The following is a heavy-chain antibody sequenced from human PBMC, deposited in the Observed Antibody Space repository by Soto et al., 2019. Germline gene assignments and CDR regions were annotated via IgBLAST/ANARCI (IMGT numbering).Heavy chain of an antibody. CDR3: TSIAVAGPYYYYGMDV. D-gene: IGHD6-19*01. J-gene: IGHJ6*02. V-gene: IGHV4-4*07. CDR2: IYTSGST. Sequence: SETLSLTCTVSGGSISSYYWSWIRQPAGKGLEWIGRIYTSGSTNYNPSLKSRVTMSVDTSKNQFSLKLSSVTAADTAVYYCTSIAVAGPYYYYGMDVWGQGTTVTVSS. CDR1: GGSISSYY.